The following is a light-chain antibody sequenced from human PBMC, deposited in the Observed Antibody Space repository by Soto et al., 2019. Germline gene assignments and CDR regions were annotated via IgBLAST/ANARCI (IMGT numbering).Light chain of an antibody. CDR2: DAS. V-gene: IGKV1-5*01. J-gene: IGKJ1*01. Sequence: DIQMTQSPSTLSASVGDRVTITCRASQSISSWLAWYQQKPGKAPKLLIYDASLLESGVPSRLSGSGSGTEFTLTISSLQPDDFATYYCQQYNSYSPTFGQVTKVEIK. CDR3: QQYNSYSPT. CDR1: QSISSW.